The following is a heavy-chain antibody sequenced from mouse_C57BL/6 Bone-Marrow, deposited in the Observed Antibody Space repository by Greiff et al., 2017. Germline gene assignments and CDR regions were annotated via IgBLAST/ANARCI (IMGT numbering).Heavy chain of an antibody. CDR1: GFTFSSYA. J-gene: IGHJ3*01. CDR3: ASLGAFAY. V-gene: IGHV5-4*03. Sequence: EVMLVESGGGLVKPGGSLKLSCAASGFTFSSYALSWVRQTPEKRLQWVATISDGGSYTYYPDNVKGRFTISRDNAKNNLYLQMSHLKSEDTAMYYCASLGAFAYWGQGTLVTVSA. CDR2: ISDGGSYT. D-gene: IGHD4-1*01.